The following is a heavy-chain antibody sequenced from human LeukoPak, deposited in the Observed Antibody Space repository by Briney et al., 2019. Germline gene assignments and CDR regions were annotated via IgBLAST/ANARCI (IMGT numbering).Heavy chain of an antibody. CDR1: GFTFSDYS. CDR3: AKGHISYYYYMDV. Sequence: GGSLRLSCAASGFTFSDYSTNWVRQAPGKGLEWVSSISSRSSYIYYADSVKGRFTISRDNTKNSLYLEMNSLRAEDTAVYYCAKGHISYYYYMDVWGKGTTVTVSS. CDR2: ISSRSSYI. D-gene: IGHD3-3*02. V-gene: IGHV3-21*04. J-gene: IGHJ6*03.